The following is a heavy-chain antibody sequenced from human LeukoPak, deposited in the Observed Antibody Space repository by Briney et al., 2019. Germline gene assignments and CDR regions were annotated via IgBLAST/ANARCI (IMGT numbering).Heavy chain of an antibody. CDR1: GFTFSSYT. CDR3: AIFGGYSGYDLFDY. V-gene: IGHV3-21*01. D-gene: IGHD5-12*01. J-gene: IGHJ4*02. Sequence: PGGSLRLSCAASGFTFSSYTINWVRQAPGRGLEWVSSISSDGSFIFCGDSVRGRFTISRDNAKNSVYLQMKSLSADDTAVYYCAIFGGYSGYDLFDYWGQGALVTVSS. CDR2: ISSDGSFI.